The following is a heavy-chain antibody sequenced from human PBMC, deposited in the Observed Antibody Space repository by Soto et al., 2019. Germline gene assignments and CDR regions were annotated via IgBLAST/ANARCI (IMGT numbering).Heavy chain of an antibody. CDR3: ARLRVGFGELLTY. D-gene: IGHD3-10*01. CDR1: GYNFNNYW. V-gene: IGHV5-10-1*01. CDR2: IDPYDSYT. Sequence: GESLKISCKGSGYNFNNYWISWVRQMPGKGLEWMGRIDPYDSYTNYSPSFQGHVTISADKSISTAYLQWSSLKASDTAMYYCARLRVGFGELLTYWGQGTLVTVSS. J-gene: IGHJ4*02.